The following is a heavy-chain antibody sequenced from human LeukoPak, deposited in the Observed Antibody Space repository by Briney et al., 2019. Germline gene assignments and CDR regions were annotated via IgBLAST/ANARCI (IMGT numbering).Heavy chain of an antibody. J-gene: IGHJ4*02. D-gene: IGHD1-26*01. CDR2: INHSGST. Sequence: SETLSLTCTVSGGPISSSSYYWGWIRQPPGKGLEWIGEINHSGSTNYNPSLKSRVTISVDTSKNQFSLKLSSVTAADTAVYYCARAARYSGSYLNYWGQGTLVTVSS. CDR3: ARAARYSGSYLNY. V-gene: IGHV4-39*07. CDR1: GGPISSSSYY.